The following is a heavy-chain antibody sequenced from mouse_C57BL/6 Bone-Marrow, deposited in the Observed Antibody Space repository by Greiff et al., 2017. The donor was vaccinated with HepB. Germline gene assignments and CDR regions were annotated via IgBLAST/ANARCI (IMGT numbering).Heavy chain of an antibody. J-gene: IGHJ2*01. CDR3: ARSGVYYGSSYGY. V-gene: IGHV1-85*01. Sequence: QVQLQQSGPELVKPGASVKLSCKASGYTFTSYDINWVKQRPGQGLEWIGWIYHRDGRTKDKEKFKGKATFTVDTSSSTAYMELHSLTSEDSAVYFCARSGVYYGSSYGYWGQGTTLTVSS. CDR1: GYTFTSYD. CDR2: IYHRDGRT. D-gene: IGHD1-1*01.